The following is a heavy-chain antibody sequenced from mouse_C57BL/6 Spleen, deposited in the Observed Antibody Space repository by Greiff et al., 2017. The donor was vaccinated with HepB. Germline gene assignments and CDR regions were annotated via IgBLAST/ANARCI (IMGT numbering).Heavy chain of an antibody. CDR1: GYTFTSYW. J-gene: IGHJ2*01. Sequence: QVQLQQPGAELVMPGASVKLSCKASGYTFTSYWMHWVKQRPGQGLEWIGEIDPSDSYTNYNGKFKGKATLTADKSSSTAYMQLSSLTSEDSAVYFCARDDYGSSYIDYWGQGTTLTVSS. CDR3: ARDDYGSSYIDY. V-gene: IGHV1-69*01. D-gene: IGHD1-1*01. CDR2: IDPSDSYT.